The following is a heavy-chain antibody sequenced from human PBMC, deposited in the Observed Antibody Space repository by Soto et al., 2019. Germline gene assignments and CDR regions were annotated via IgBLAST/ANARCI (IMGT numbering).Heavy chain of an antibody. D-gene: IGHD3-22*01. V-gene: IGHV3-21*01. CDR2: ISSSSSYI. CDR3: ARDLHYDSSGYYYDGMDV. CDR1: GFTFSSYS. J-gene: IGHJ6*02. Sequence: GGSLRLSCAACGFTFSSYSMNWVRQAPGKGLEWVSSISSSSSYIYYADSVKGRFTISRDNAKNSLYLQMNSLRAEDTAVYYCARDLHYDSSGYYYDGMDVWGQGTTVTVSS.